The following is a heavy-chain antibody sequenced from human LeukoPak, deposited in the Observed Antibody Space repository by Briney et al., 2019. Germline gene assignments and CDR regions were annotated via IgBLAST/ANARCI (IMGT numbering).Heavy chain of an antibody. Sequence: AGGSLRLSCAASGFTFSSYSMNWVRQAPGKGLEWVSSISSSSYIYYADSVKGRFTISRDNAKNSLYLQMNSLRAEDTAVYYCARDTGSSTSCSYWGQGTLVTVSS. D-gene: IGHD2-2*01. CDR2: ISSSSYI. CDR1: GFTFSSYS. J-gene: IGHJ4*02. CDR3: ARDTGSSTSCSY. V-gene: IGHV3-21*01.